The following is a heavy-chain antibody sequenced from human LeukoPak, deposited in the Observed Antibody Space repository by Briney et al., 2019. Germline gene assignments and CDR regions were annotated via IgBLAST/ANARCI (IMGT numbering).Heavy chain of an antibody. Sequence: GGSLRLSCAASGFTFSSYAMHWVRQAPGKGLEWVAVISYDGSNKYYADSVKGRFTVSRDNSKNTLYLQMNSLRAEDTAVYYCAKDRYDSSGYLDYWGQGTLVTVSS. CDR3: AKDRYDSSGYLDY. J-gene: IGHJ4*02. D-gene: IGHD3-22*01. CDR2: ISYDGSNK. CDR1: GFTFSSYA. V-gene: IGHV3-30*18.